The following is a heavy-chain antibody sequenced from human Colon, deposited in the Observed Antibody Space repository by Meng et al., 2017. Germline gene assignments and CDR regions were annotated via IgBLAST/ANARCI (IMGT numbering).Heavy chain of an antibody. V-gene: IGHV3-23*01. CDR1: GFTFSSFA. Sequence: GESLKISCAASGFTFSSFAMSWVRQIPGKGLEWVSSIKCGGDKTYFADSVKGRFTISRDNSNNAVYLQMNSLRSEDTAVYYCAKTGCRSSGYYCFGGWGQGTLVTVSS. D-gene: IGHD3-22*01. J-gene: IGHJ4*02. CDR2: IKCGGDKT. CDR3: AKTGCRSSGYYCFGG.